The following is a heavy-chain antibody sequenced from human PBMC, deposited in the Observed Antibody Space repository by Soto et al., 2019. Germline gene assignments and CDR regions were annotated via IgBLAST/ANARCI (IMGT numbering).Heavy chain of an antibody. CDR3: AKDLDVVLVVTATRVLDV. Sequence: QVQLVESGGGVVQPGWSLRLSCAASGFTFDNYGLHWVRQAPGKGLEWVAVISYDGSKKFYADSVTGRFTISRDNSENTLYLQMNTLRVEDTAVYYCAKDLDVVLVVTATRVLDVWGQGTTVTVSS. CDR1: GFTFDNYG. CDR2: ISYDGSKK. V-gene: IGHV3-30*18. J-gene: IGHJ6*02. D-gene: IGHD2-15*01.